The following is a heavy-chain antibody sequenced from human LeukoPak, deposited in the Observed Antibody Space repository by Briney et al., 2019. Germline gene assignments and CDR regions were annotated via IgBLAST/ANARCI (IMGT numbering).Heavy chain of an antibody. Sequence: PGGSLRLSCAASGFTFSSYWMSWVRQAPGKGLEWVANIKQDGSEKYYVDSVKGRFTTSRDNAKNSLFLQMNSLRVDDTAVYYCARGLYSGFDSDYWGQGALVTVSS. CDR1: GFTFSSYW. CDR2: IKQDGSEK. D-gene: IGHD5-12*01. J-gene: IGHJ4*02. CDR3: ARGLYSGFDSDY. V-gene: IGHV3-7*01.